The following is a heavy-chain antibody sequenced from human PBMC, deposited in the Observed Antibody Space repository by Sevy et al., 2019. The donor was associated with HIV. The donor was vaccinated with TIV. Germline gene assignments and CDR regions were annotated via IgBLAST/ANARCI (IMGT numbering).Heavy chain of an antibody. CDR3: AKESTHGYFDY. CDR1: GFTFSSYG. Sequence: GGSLRLSCAASGFTFSSYGMHWVRQAPGKGLEWVAVISYDGSNKYYADSVKGRFTISRDNSKNTLYLQMNSLRAEDMAVYYCAKESTHGYFDYWGQGTLVTVSS. D-gene: IGHD1-1*01. V-gene: IGHV3-30*18. CDR2: ISYDGSNK. J-gene: IGHJ4*02.